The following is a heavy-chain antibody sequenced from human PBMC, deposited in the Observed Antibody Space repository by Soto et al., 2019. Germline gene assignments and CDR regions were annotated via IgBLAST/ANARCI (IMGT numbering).Heavy chain of an antibody. J-gene: IGHJ4*02. V-gene: IGHV4-59*08. CDR1: GGSISPYY. Sequence: SETLSLTCTASGGSISPYYWSWIRQPPGKGLEWIGYIYFSGSTTYNPSLMSRVTIAVDTSKNQFSLSLSSMTATDTAVYYCARGRIQLWYPFDYWGQGTLVTVS. CDR2: IYFSGST. D-gene: IGHD5-18*01. CDR3: ARGRIQLWYPFDY.